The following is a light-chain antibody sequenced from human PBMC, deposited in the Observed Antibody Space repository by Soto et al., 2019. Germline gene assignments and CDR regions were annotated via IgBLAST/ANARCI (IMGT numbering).Light chain of an antibody. CDR2: EVR. J-gene: IGLJ3*02. Sequence: QSALTQPASVSGSPGQSITISCTGTSSDVGGYNYVSWYQQHPGKAPKLMIFEVRNRPSGVSNRFSGSKSANTASLTISGLQAEDEADYYCSSYTSSSTWVFGGGTKLPVL. V-gene: IGLV2-14*01. CDR1: SSDVGGYNY. CDR3: SSYTSSSTWV.